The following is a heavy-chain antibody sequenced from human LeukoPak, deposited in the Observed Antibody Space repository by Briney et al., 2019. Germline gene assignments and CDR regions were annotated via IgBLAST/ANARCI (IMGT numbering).Heavy chain of an antibody. V-gene: IGHV3-7*01. J-gene: IGHJ4*02. CDR1: GFTSSSYS. Sequence: PGGSLRLTCSASGFTSSSYSMNWVRQAPGKGLEWVANIKQDGSEKYYVDSVKGRFTISRDNAKNSLYLQMNSLRAEDTAVYYCARRRSNYHHFDYWGQGTLVTVSS. CDR3: ARRRSNYHHFDY. CDR2: IKQDGSEK. D-gene: IGHD5-24*01.